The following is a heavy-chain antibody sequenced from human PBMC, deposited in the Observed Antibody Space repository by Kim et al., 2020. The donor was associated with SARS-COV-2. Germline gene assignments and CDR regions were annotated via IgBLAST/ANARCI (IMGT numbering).Heavy chain of an antibody. D-gene: IGHD2-2*01. CDR3: VASHRYQLPTDYDY. CDR1: GVSISSGGFY. J-gene: IGHJ4*01. CDR2: VYFNGNT. V-gene: IGHV4-31*03. Sequence: SETLSLTCIVSGVSISSGGFYWSWIRQHPGKGLEWIGNVYFNGNTQYSTSLRSRLTISVDTSKSQFSLKLNSVTAAATAVYYCVASHRYQLPTDYDYWG.